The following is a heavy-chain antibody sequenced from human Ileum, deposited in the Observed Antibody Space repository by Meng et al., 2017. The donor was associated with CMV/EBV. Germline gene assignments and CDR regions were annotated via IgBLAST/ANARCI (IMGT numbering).Heavy chain of an antibody. J-gene: IGHJ4*02. Sequence: GGSLRLSCEVSGFPFSTFATSWARQAPGKGLEWVSTISYSAHRTHYADSVRGRFTISRYNSKNTLYLQMSNLRAEDTAIYYCDGSDYWGQGTMVTVSS. CDR3: DGSDY. V-gene: IGHV3-23*01. D-gene: IGHD5-24*01. CDR1: GFPFSTFA. CDR2: ISYSAHRT.